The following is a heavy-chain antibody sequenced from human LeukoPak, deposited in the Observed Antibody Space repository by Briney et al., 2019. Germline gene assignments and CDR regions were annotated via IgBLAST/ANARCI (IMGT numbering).Heavy chain of an antibody. V-gene: IGHV3-11*01. D-gene: IGHD2-15*01. CDR1: GFTFSDYY. CDR3: ARHGQDIVVVVAATYDY. Sequence: PGGSLRLSCAASGFTFSDYYMSWIRQAPGEGLEWVSYISSSGSTIYYADSVKGRFTISRDNAKNSLYLQMNSLRAEDTAVYYCARHGQDIVVVVAATYDYWGQGTLVTVSS. J-gene: IGHJ4*02. CDR2: ISSSGSTI.